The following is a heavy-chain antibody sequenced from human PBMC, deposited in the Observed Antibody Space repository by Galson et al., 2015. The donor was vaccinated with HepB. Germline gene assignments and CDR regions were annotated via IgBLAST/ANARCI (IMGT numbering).Heavy chain of an antibody. Sequence: SVKVSCKASGGTFSSYAISWVRQAPGQGLEWMGGIIPIFGTANYAQKFQGRVTITADESTSTAYMELSSLRSEDTAVYYCASGEGYCSGGSCYDYYYYGMDVWGQGTMVTVSS. V-gene: IGHV1-69*13. J-gene: IGHJ6*02. CDR1: GGTFSSYA. CDR2: IIPIFGTA. CDR3: ASGEGYCSGGSCYDYYYYGMDV. D-gene: IGHD2-15*01.